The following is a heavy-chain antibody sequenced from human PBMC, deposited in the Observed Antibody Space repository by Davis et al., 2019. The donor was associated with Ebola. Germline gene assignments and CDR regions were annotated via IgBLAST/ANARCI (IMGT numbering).Heavy chain of an antibody. V-gene: IGHV5-10-1*01. D-gene: IGHD3-9*01. J-gene: IGHJ4*02. CDR1: GYSFTSYW. CDR2: IDPSDSYT. CDR3: ARHAKRYFDWLIGVSDY. Sequence: GESLKISCKASGYSFTSYWISWVRQLPGKGLEWMGRIDPSDSYTNYSPSFQGHVTISADKSISTAYLQWSSLKASDTAMYYCARHAKRYFDWLIGVSDYWGQGTLVTVSS.